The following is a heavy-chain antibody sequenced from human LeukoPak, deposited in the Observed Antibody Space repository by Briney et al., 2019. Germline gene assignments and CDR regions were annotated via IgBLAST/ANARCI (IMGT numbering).Heavy chain of an antibody. J-gene: IGHJ4*02. V-gene: IGHV4-39*07. CDR2: INHSGST. Sequence: SETLSLTCTVSGDSFSRNTYSWGWIRQPPGKGLEWIGEINHSGSTNYNTSLKSRVTISVEPSKNQLSLNLRSVTAADTAVYYCAGGKAAGPFDFWGPGILVTVSS. CDR1: GDSFSRNTYS. CDR3: AGGKAAGPFDF.